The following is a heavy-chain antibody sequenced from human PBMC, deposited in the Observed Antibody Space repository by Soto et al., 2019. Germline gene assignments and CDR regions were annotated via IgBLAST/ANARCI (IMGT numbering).Heavy chain of an antibody. Sequence: QVQLQQWGAGLLKPSETLSLTCAVYGGSFSGYYWSWIRQPPGKGLEWIGEINHRGSTNYNPSLKGRVTIPVDTCKNQCSLKLSSVTAAGTAVYYCARASRLRLRGKDYWGQGALVTVSS. CDR1: GGSFSGYY. V-gene: IGHV4-34*01. CDR2: INHRGST. CDR3: ARASRLRLRGKDY. J-gene: IGHJ4*02. D-gene: IGHD5-12*01.